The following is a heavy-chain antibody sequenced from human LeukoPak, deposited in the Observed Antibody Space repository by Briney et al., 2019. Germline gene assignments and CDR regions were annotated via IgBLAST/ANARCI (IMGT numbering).Heavy chain of an antibody. CDR3: ARDYDSSGYYLGNWFDP. D-gene: IGHD3-22*01. CDR2: INHSGST. J-gene: IGHJ5*02. Sequence: SETLSLTCAVYGGSFSGYYWSWIRQPPGKGLEWIGEINHSGSTNYNPSLKSRVTISVDTSKNQFSLKLSSVTAADTAVYYCARDYDSSGYYLGNWFDPWGQGTLVTVSS. V-gene: IGHV4-34*01. CDR1: GGSFSGYY.